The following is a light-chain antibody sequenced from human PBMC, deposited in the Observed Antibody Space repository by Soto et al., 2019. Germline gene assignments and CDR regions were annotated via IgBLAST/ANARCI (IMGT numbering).Light chain of an antibody. CDR3: QQSYSTLLFT. CDR1: QSINNF. J-gene: IGKJ3*01. CDR2: AAS. Sequence: DIQMTQFPSSLSASVGDRVTITCRTSQSINNFLNWYQQKPGKAPKLLIYAASSLQSGVPSRFSVSGSGTDFTLTISSLQPEDFATYYCQQSYSTLLFTFGPATKVDIK. V-gene: IGKV1-39*01.